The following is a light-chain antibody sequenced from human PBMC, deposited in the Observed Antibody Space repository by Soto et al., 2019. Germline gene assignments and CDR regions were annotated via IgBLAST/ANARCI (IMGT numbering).Light chain of an antibody. V-gene: IGKV3-11*01. CDR3: QQRSNWPIT. CDR1: QSVSRY. Sequence: IVLTQSQATLCLSALERDSLXKRASQSVSRYLAWYQQKPGQAPRLLIYDASNRATGIPARFSGSGSGTDFTLTISSLEPEDFAVYYCQQRSNWPITFGQGTRLEIK. CDR2: DAS. J-gene: IGKJ5*01.